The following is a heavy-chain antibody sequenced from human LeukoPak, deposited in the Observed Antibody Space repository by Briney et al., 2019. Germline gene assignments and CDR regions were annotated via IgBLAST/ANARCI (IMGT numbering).Heavy chain of an antibody. CDR3: ARGPSMVYADY. Sequence: SETLSLTCAVSGYFISSGYYWGWIRRPPGKGLEWIGSIYHSGGTYYNPSLKSRVTISVDTSKNQFSLKLSSVTAADTAVYYCARGPSMVYADYWGQGTLVTVSS. J-gene: IGHJ4*02. CDR1: GYFISSGYY. V-gene: IGHV4-38-2*01. CDR2: IYHSGGT. D-gene: IGHD2-8*01.